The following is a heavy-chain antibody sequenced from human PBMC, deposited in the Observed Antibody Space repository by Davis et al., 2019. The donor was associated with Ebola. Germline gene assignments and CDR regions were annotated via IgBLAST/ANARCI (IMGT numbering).Heavy chain of an antibody. Sequence: GESLKISCAASGFTFSDHYMDWVRQAPGKGLEWVGRTRNKVNSYTTEYAASVKGRFTISRDDSKSSLYLQMNSLKTEDTAVYYCARAAVTPYYYGMDVWGKGTTVTVSS. D-gene: IGHD3-10*01. V-gene: IGHV3-72*01. CDR3: ARAAVTPYYYGMDV. J-gene: IGHJ6*04. CDR2: TRNKVNSYTT. CDR1: GFTFSDHY.